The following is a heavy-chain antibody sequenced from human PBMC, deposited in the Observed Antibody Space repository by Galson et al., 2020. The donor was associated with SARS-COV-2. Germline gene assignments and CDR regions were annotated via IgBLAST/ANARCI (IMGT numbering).Heavy chain of an antibody. CDR2: INPSGGST. CDR1: GYTFTSYY. J-gene: IGHJ3*02. CDR3: ARDRITMVQGVRGDAFDI. V-gene: IGHV1-46*01. D-gene: IGHD3-10*01. Sequence: ASVKVSCKASGYTFTSYYMHWVRQAPGQGLEWMGIINPSGGSTSYAQKFQGRVTMTRDTSTRTVYMELSSLRSEDTAVYYCARDRITMVQGVRGDAFDIWGQGTMVTVSS.